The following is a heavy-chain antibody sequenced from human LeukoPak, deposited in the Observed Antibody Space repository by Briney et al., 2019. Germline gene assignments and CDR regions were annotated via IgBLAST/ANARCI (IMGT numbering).Heavy chain of an antibody. V-gene: IGHV4-59*01. CDR3: ASNYYDSSGNY. CDR1: GGSISSYY. J-gene: IGHJ4*02. CDR2: IYCSGST. Sequence: SETLSLTCTVSGGSISSYYWSWIRQPPGKGLEWIGYIYCSGSTNYNPSLKSRVTISVDTSKNQFSLKLSSVTAADTAVYYCASNYYDSSGNYWGQGTLVTVSS. D-gene: IGHD3-22*01.